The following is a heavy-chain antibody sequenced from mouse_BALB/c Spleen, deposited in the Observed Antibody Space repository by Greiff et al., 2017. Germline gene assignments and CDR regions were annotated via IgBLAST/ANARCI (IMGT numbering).Heavy chain of an antibody. CDR1: GYTFTSYV. CDR2: INPYNDGT. J-gene: IGHJ1*01. Sequence: EVHLVESGPELVKPGASVKMSCKASGYTFTSYVMHWVKQKPGQGLEWIGYINPYNDGTKYNEKFKGKATLTSDKSSSTAYMELSSLTSEDSAVYYCAYYRYDVDWYFDVWGAGTTVTVSS. V-gene: IGHV1-14*01. D-gene: IGHD2-14*01. CDR3: AYYRYDVDWYFDV.